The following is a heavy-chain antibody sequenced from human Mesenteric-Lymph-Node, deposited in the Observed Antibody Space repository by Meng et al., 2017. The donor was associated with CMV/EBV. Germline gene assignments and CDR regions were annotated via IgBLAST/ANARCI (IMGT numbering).Heavy chain of an antibody. CDR2: ISAYNGNT. CDR1: GYTFTSFG. CDR3: AMAHHFDFWSGSSADYFDY. Sequence: ASVKVSCKASGYTFTSFGISWVRQAPGQGLEWRGWISAYNGNTNYAQKLQGRVTITADKSTSTAYMELSSLRSEDTAVYYCAMAHHFDFWSGSSADYFDYWGQGTLVTVSS. D-gene: IGHD3-3*01. V-gene: IGHV1-18*01. J-gene: IGHJ4*02.